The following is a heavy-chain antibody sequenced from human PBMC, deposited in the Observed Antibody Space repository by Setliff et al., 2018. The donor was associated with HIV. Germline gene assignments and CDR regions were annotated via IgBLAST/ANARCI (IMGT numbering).Heavy chain of an antibody. J-gene: IGHJ4*02. Sequence: PSETLSLTCTVSGGSISSSSYYWGWIRQPPGKGLEWIGSIYYSGSTYYNPSPKSRVTISVDTSKNQFSLKLSSVTAADTAVYYCARGSRGARASKIDSSGYYLVYWGQGTLVTVSS. D-gene: IGHD3-22*01. CDR3: ARGSRGARASKIDSSGYYLVY. CDR1: GGSISSSSYY. V-gene: IGHV4-39*07. CDR2: IYYSGST.